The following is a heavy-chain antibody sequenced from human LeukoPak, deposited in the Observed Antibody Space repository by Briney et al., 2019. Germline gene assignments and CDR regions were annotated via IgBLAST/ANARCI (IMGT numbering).Heavy chain of an antibody. D-gene: IGHD2-2*01. V-gene: IGHV5-10-1*01. CDR2: IDRSDSYT. J-gene: IGHJ4*02. Sequence: GESRKISCKGSGYSFTSYWISWVRQMPGKGLEWMGRIDRSDSYTNYSPSFQGHVTISAGKSTSTAYLQWSSLKASDTAMYYSARGHLESSTSRNEQDSWGQGTLVTVSS. CDR1: GYSFTSYW. CDR3: ARGHLESSTSRNEQDS.